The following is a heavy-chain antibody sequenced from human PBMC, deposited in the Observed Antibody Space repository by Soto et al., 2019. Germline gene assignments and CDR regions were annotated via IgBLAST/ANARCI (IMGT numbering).Heavy chain of an antibody. CDR1: GDTLTELS. D-gene: IGHD3-22*01. CDR2: FDPEDGET. J-gene: IGHJ3*02. V-gene: IGHV1-24*01. CDR3: ATDYYYDSSGDRAFDI. Sequence: GAAVKVSCKVSGDTLTELSMHWVRQAPGKGLEWMGGFDPEDGETIYAQKFQGRVTMTEDTSTDTAYMELSSLRSEDTAVYYCATDYYYDSSGDRAFDIWGQGTMVTVSS.